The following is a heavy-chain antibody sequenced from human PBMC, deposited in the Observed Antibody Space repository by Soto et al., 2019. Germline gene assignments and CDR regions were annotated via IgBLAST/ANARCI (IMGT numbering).Heavy chain of an antibody. CDR3: ASSGSSWNVRETAS. CDR2: ISAYNGNI. V-gene: IGHV1-18*01. J-gene: IGHJ5*02. D-gene: IGHD6-13*01. Sequence: ASVKGSCKASAYTFTNYGISWVRQAPGQGLEWMGWISAYNGNINYAQKFRGRVTMTTDTSTSSAYLQVRSLRSDDKAVYYCASSGSSWNVRETASWGQGNLVPVSS. CDR1: AYTFTNYG.